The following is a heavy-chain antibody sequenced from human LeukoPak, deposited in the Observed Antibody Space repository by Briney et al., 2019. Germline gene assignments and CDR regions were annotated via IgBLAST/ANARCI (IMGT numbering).Heavy chain of an antibody. D-gene: IGHD2-2*01. Sequence: GGSLRLSCAASGFTFSSYAMSWVRQAPGKGLEWVSAISGSGGSTYYADSVKGRFTISRDNSKNTLYLQMNSLRAEDTAVYYCAKDQRYCSSTSCQPHYYFDYRGQGTLVTVSS. CDR2: ISGSGGST. CDR1: GFTFSSYA. J-gene: IGHJ4*02. CDR3: AKDQRYCSSTSCQPHYYFDY. V-gene: IGHV3-23*01.